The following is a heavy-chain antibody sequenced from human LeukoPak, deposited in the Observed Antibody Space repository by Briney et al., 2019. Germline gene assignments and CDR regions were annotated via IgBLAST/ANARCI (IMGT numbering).Heavy chain of an antibody. CDR3: ARESPGTTVFDY. J-gene: IGHJ4*02. V-gene: IGHV3-21*01. CDR1: GFTFSFYS. CDR2: ISSSSDYI. Sequence: GGSLRLSCAASGFTFSFYSMNWVRQAPGKGLQWVSSISSSSDYIYYADSVKGRFTISRDNAKNSLYLQMNSLRAEDTAVYYCARESPGTTVFDYWGQGTRVTVSS. D-gene: IGHD1-1*01.